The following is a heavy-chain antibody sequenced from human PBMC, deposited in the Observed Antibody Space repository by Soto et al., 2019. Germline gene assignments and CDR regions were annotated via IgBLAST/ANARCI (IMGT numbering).Heavy chain of an antibody. CDR3: TRGIAVAGLAFDY. D-gene: IGHD6-19*01. Sequence: TGGSLRLSCAASGLTVSINYMSWVRQAPGKGLEWVGFIRSKAYGGTTEYAASVKGRFTISRDDSKSIAYLQMNSLKTEDTAVYYCTRGIAVAGLAFDYWGQGTLVTVSS. CDR1: GLTVSINY. CDR2: IRSKAYGGTT. V-gene: IGHV3-49*04. J-gene: IGHJ4*02.